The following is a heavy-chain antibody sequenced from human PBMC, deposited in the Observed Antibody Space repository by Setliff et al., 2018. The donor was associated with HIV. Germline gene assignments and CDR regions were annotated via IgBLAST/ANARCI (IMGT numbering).Heavy chain of an antibody. CDR1: GYSFTSYW. D-gene: IGHD7-27*01. J-gene: IGHJ6*03. CDR3: ARSPGDWGSWPYYYYYMDV. Sequence: PGESLKISCKGSGYSFTSYWIGWVRQMPGEGLEWMGIIYPGDSDTRYSPSFQGQVTISADKSINTAYLQWSSLKASDTAMYYYARSPGDWGSWPYYYYYMDVWGKGTTVTVS. V-gene: IGHV5-51*01. CDR2: IYPGDSDT.